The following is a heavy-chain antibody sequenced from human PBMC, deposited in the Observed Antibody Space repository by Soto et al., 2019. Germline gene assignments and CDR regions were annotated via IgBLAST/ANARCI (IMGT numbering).Heavy chain of an antibody. CDR3: ARGDPLIGLRY. CDR1: GGSFSGYY. J-gene: IGHJ4*02. CDR2: INHRGST. D-gene: IGHD2-8*01. V-gene: IGHV4-34*01. Sequence: SETLSLTCAVYGGSFSGYYWSWIRQPPGKGLEWIGEINHRGSTKYNPSLKSRVTISVDTSKNQFSLKLSSLTAADTAVYYCARGDPLIGLRYWGQGTLVTVSS.